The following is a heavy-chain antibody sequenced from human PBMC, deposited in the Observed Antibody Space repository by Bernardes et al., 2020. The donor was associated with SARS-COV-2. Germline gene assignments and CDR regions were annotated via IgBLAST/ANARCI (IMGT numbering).Heavy chain of an antibody. D-gene: IGHD6-19*01. CDR2: FDPEDGET. CDR3: ATFFAVAGRRNWFDP. J-gene: IGHJ5*02. Sequence: ASVKVSCKVSGYTLTELSMHWMRQAPGKGLEWMGGFDPEDGETIYAQKFQGRVTMTEDTSTDTAYMELSSLRSEDTAVYYCATFFAVAGRRNWFDPWGQGTLVTVSS. CDR1: GYTLTELS. V-gene: IGHV1-24*01.